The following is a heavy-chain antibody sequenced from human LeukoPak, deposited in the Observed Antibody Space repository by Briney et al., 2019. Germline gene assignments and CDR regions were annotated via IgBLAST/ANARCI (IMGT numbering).Heavy chain of an antibody. CDR3: ARDPKPYDYVWGSYRTSSHYFDY. Sequence: SETLSLTCTVSGYSISSGYYWGWIRQPPGKGLEWIGSIYHSGSTYYNPSLKSRVTISVDTSKNQFSLKLSSVTAADTAVYYCARDPKPYDYVWGSYRTSSHYFDYWGQGTLVTVSS. CDR1: GYSISSGYY. D-gene: IGHD3-16*02. CDR2: IYHSGST. V-gene: IGHV4-38-2*02. J-gene: IGHJ4*02.